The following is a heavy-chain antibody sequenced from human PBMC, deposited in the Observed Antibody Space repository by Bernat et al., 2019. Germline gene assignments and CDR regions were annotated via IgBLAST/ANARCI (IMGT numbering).Heavy chain of an antibody. Sequence: QLQLQESGPGLVKPSETLSLTCTVSGGSISSSSYYWGWIRQPPGKGLEWIGSIYYSGSTYYNPSLKSRVTISVDTSKNQFSLKLSSVTAADTAVYYCARGGGHYGSGSYYPPKKWWFDPWGQGTLVTVSS. CDR2: IYYSGST. V-gene: IGHV4-39*01. CDR1: GGSISSSSYY. J-gene: IGHJ5*02. CDR3: ARGGGHYGSGSYYPPKKWWFDP. D-gene: IGHD3-10*01.